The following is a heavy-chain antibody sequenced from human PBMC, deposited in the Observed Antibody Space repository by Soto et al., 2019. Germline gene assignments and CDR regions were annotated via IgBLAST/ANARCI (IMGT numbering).Heavy chain of an antibody. V-gene: IGHV3-21*01. Sequence: EVQLVESRGGLVKPGGSLRLSCAASGFTFSSYSMNWVRQAPGKGLEWVSSISSSSSYIYYADSVKGRFTISRDNAKNSLYLQMNSLRAEDTAVYYCARAPWGGDSYGMDVWGQGTTVTVSS. CDR2: ISSSSSYI. J-gene: IGHJ6*02. CDR1: GFTFSSYS. D-gene: IGHD2-21*02. CDR3: ARAPWGGDSYGMDV.